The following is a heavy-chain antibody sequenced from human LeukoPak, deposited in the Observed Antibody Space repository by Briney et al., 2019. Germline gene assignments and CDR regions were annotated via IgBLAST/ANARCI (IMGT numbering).Heavy chain of an antibody. CDR1: GFTFSGHA. CDR3: ARDPGVVAFHYFDF. V-gene: IGHV3-23*01. CDR2: IGGRGGST. J-gene: IGHJ4*02. D-gene: IGHD3-3*01. Sequence: GGSLRLSCAASGFTFSGHAMAWVPQAPGKGLEWVSAIGGRGGSTYYADSVKGRFTISRDNSKNTVYLQMNSLRAEDTAVYYCARDPGVVAFHYFDFWGQGTLVTVSS.